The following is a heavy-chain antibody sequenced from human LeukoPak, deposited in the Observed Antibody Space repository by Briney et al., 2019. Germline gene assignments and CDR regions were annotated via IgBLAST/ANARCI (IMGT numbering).Heavy chain of an antibody. V-gene: IGHV4-30-2*01. CDR3: ARGSGGNSVYFQH. D-gene: IGHD4-23*01. CDR1: GGSISSGGYS. Sequence: PSQTLSLTCAVSGGSISSGGYSWSWIRQPPGKGLEWIGYIYHSGSTYYNPSLKSRVTMSVDRSKNQFSLKLSSVTAADTAVYYCARGSGGNSVYFQHWGQGTLVTVSS. CDR2: IYHSGST. J-gene: IGHJ1*01.